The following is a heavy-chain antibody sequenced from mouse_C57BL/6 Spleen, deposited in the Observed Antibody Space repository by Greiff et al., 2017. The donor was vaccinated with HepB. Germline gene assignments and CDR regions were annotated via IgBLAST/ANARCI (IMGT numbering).Heavy chain of an antibody. D-gene: IGHD4-1*01. V-gene: IGHV1-82*01. CDR1: GYAFSSSW. CDR2: IYPGDGDT. J-gene: IGHJ4*01. CDR3: ARTGHYYAMDY. Sequence: QVQLQQSGPELVKPGASVKISCKASGYAFSSSWMNWVKQRPGKGLEWIGRIYPGDGDTNYNGKFKGKATLTADKSSSTAYMQLSSLTSEDSAVYCCARTGHYYAMDYWGQGTSVTVSS.